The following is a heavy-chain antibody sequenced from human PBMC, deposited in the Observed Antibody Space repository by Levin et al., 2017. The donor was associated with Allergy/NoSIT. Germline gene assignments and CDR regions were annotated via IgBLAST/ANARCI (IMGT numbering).Heavy chain of an antibody. J-gene: IGHJ3*02. CDR2: IYHSGST. Sequence: SETLSLTCAVSGGSISSSNWWSWVRQPPGKGLEWIGEIYHSGSTNYNPSLKSRVTIPVDKSKNQFSLKLSSVTAADTAVYYCARVEVEYSSRWYGDDAFDIWGQGTMVTVS. CDR3: ARVEVEYSSRWYGDDAFDI. V-gene: IGHV4-4*02. D-gene: IGHD6-19*01. CDR1: GGSISSSNW.